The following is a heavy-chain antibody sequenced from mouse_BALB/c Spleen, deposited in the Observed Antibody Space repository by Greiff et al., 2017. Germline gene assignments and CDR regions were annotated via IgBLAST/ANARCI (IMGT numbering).Heavy chain of an antibody. CDR2: INPYNGAT. J-gene: IGHJ2*01. Sequence: VQLQQSGPELVKPGASVKISCKASGYSFTGYYMHWVKQSHVKSLEWIGRINPYNGATSYNQNFKDKASLTVDKSSSTAYMELHSLTSEDSAVYYCARSDYDYDARGYFDYWGQGTTLTVSS. CDR3: ARSDYDYDARGYFDY. V-gene: IGHV1-31*01. CDR1: GYSFTGYY. D-gene: IGHD2-4*01.